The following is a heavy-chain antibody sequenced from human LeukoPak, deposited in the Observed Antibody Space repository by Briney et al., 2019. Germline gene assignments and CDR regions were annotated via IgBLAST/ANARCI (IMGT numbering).Heavy chain of an antibody. Sequence: SETLSLTCAVYGGSFSGYYWSWIRQPPGKGLEWIGEINHSGSTNYNPSLKSRVTISLDTSKNQFSLKLSSVTAADTAVYYCARGQEQQLFYFDYWGQGTLVTVSP. CDR1: GGSFSGYY. CDR3: ARGQEQQLFYFDY. D-gene: IGHD6-13*01. CDR2: INHSGST. V-gene: IGHV4-34*01. J-gene: IGHJ4*02.